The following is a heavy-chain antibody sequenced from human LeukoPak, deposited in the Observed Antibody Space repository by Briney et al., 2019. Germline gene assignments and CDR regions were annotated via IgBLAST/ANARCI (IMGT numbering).Heavy chain of an antibody. J-gene: IGHJ4*02. CDR1: GFTFSSYS. CDR2: ISSSSSNI. Sequence: GGSLRLSCAASGFTFSSYSMNWVRQAPGKGLEWVSSISSSSSNIYYADSVKGRFTISRDNAKNSLYLQMNSLRAEDTAVYYCARGLRTDFWSGYYSYFDYWGQGTLVTVSS. D-gene: IGHD3-3*01. V-gene: IGHV3-21*01. CDR3: ARGLRTDFWSGYYSYFDY.